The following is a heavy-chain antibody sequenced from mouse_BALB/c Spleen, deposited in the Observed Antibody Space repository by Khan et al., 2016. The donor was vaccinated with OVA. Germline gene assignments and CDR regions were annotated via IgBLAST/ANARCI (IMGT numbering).Heavy chain of an antibody. D-gene: IGHD1-2*01. V-gene: IGHV3-2*02. CDR1: GYSITSGYG. CDR3: ARTARIKY. Sequence: VQLQESGPGLVKPSQSLSLTCTVTGYSITSGYGWKWIRQFPGNKLEWMGYISYSGSTNYNPSLKSRISITRDTSKNQFFLQLNSVTTEDTATYYWARTARIKYWGQGTTLTVSS. CDR2: ISYSGST. J-gene: IGHJ2*01.